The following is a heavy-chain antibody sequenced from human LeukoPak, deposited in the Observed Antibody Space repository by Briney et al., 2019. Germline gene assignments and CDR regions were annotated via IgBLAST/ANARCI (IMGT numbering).Heavy chain of an antibody. V-gene: IGHV4-39*01. J-gene: IGHJ4*02. Sequence: PSETLSLTCSVSGGSISSSSYYWGWIRQPPGKGLEWIGSMYYSGSTYYNPSLKSRVTISVDTSKNQFSLKLSSVTAADTAVYYCARHWRSMGPSVVPAAIPPVDYWGQGTLVTVSS. CDR3: ARHWRSMGPSVVPAAIPPVDY. CDR1: GGSISSSSYY. D-gene: IGHD2-2*02. CDR2: MYYSGST.